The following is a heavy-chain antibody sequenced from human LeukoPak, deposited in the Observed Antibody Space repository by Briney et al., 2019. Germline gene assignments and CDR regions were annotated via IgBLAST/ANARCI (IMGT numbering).Heavy chain of an antibody. D-gene: IGHD1-26*01. CDR2: ISSSSSYI. CDR1: GFTFSSYS. V-gene: IGHV3-21*01. J-gene: IGHJ4*02. Sequence: GGSLRLSCAASGFTFSSYSMNWVRQAPGKGLEWVSSISSSSSYIYYADSVKGRFTISRDDAKNSLYLQMNSLRAEDAAVYYCARDVGARDFDYWGQGTLVTVSS. CDR3: ARDVGARDFDY.